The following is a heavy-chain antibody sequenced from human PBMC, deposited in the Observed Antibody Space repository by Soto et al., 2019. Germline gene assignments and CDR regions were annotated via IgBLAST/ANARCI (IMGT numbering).Heavy chain of an antibody. J-gene: IGHJ4*02. CDR1: GFTVSSNY. D-gene: IGHD6-19*01. V-gene: IGHV3-23*01. CDR3: AKVPVAVAGTAGYFDY. CDR2: ISGSGGST. Sequence: GGSLRLSCAASGFTVSSNYMSWVRQAPGKGLEWVSAISGSGGSTYYADSVKGRFTISRDNSKNTLYLQMNSLRAEDTAVYYCAKVPVAVAGTAGYFDYWGQGTLVTVSS.